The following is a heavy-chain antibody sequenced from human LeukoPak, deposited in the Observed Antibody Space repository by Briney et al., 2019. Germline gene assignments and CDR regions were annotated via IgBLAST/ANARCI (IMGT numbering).Heavy chain of an antibody. CDR2: ISDSGST. J-gene: IGHJ4*02. D-gene: IGHD2-21*02. CDR3: ATCPGGGDRYYPYFDY. Sequence: SETLSLTCAVSGASVSSGGYYWSWIRQPPGKGLEWIGYISDSGSTNYNLSLTSRVIMSVDTSKNQFSLRLSSVTAADTAVYYCATCPGGGDRYYPYFDYWGQGALVTVSS. V-gene: IGHV4-61*08. CDR1: GASVSSGGYY.